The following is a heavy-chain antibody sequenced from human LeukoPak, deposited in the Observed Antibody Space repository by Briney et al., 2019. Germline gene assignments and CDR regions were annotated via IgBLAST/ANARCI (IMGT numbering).Heavy chain of an antibody. D-gene: IGHD3-10*01. J-gene: IGHJ5*02. CDR1: GGSISSGDYY. CDR3: AREGYYGSGSYSVRFDP. CDR2: IYYSGST. Sequence: SETLSLTCTVSGGSISSGDYYWSWIRQPPGKGLKWIGYIYYSGSTYYNPSLKSRVTISVDTSKNQFSLKLSSVTAADTAVYYCAREGYYGSGSYSVRFDPWGQGTLVSVSS. V-gene: IGHV4-30-4*01.